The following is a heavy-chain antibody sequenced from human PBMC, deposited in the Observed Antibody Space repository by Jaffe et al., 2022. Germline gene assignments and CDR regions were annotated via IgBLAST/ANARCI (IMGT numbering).Heavy chain of an antibody. CDR1: GFTFSSYG. D-gene: IGHD6-19*01. V-gene: IGHV3-30*02. CDR2: IRYDGSNK. J-gene: IGHJ3*02. CDR3: AKFIPPIAVAGTTYDAFDI. Sequence: QVQLVESGGGVVQPGGSLRLSCAASGFTFSSYGMHWVRQAPGKGLEWVAFIRYDGSNKYYADSVKGRFTISRDNSKNTLYLQMNSLRAEDTAVYYCAKFIPPIAVAGTTYDAFDIWGQGTMVTVSS.